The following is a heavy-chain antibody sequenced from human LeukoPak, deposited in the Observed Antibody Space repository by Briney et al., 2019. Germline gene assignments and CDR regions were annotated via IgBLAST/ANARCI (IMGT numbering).Heavy chain of an antibody. Sequence: SETLSLTCAVSGGSISSGGYSWSWIRQPPGKGLEWIGYFFHSGSTYYNPSLKSRVTISVDWSKNQFSLKLSSVTAADTAVYYCARDLFSYTTLRYFDYWGQGALVTVSS. CDR3: ARDLFSYTTLRYFDY. CDR1: GGSISSGGYS. D-gene: IGHD2-15*01. V-gene: IGHV4-30-2*01. J-gene: IGHJ4*02. CDR2: FFHSGST.